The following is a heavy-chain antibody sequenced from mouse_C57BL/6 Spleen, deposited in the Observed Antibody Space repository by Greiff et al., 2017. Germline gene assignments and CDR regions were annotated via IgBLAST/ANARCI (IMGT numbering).Heavy chain of an antibody. Sequence: QVQLQQPGAELVRPGSSVKLSCKASGYTFTSYWMDWVKQRPGQGLEWIGNIYPSDSETHYNQKFKDKATLTVDKSSSPAYMQLSSLTSEDSAVSYCARAAQGYYYAMDYWGQGTSVTVSS. CDR1: GYTFTSYW. J-gene: IGHJ4*01. V-gene: IGHV1-61*01. CDR3: ARAAQGYYYAMDY. D-gene: IGHD3-2*02. CDR2: IYPSDSET.